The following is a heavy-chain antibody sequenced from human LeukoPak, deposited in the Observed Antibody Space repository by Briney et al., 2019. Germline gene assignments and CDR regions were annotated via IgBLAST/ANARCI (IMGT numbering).Heavy chain of an antibody. Sequence: SETLSLTCTVSGGSVSSGSYYWSWIRQPPGKGLDWIGYVYYSGSTNYNPSLKSRVTISLDASKNQFSLKLSSVTAADTAVYYCARDNYYEGAFDVWGQGTMVTVSS. D-gene: IGHD3-22*01. CDR2: VYYSGST. CDR3: ARDNYYEGAFDV. CDR1: GGSVSSGSYY. J-gene: IGHJ3*01. V-gene: IGHV4-61*01.